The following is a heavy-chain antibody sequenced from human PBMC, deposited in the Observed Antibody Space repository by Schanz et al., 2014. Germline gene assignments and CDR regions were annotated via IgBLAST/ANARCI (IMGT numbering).Heavy chain of an antibody. CDR3: ARSLFDGPPFDL. V-gene: IGHV1-2*06. CDR2: INPNTDGT. Sequence: QVQLVQSGTEVKKPGASVKVSCKATGDTFDNFGISWVRQAPGQGLEWMGRINPNTDGTIYAQKFQGRVTVTSDSCISTAYMELSTLTSDDTAVYYCARSLFDGPPFDLWGQGTLVTVSS. CDR1: GDTFDNFG. D-gene: IGHD2-8*01. J-gene: IGHJ4*02.